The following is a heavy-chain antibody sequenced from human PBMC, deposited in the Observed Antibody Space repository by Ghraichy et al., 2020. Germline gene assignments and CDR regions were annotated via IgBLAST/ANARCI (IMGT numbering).Heavy chain of an antibody. D-gene: IGHD3-22*01. CDR2: ISSDSSYI. J-gene: IGHJ6*02. V-gene: IGHV3-21*01. Sequence: GGSLRLSCAASGFTFSTYSLNWVRQAPGKGLQWVSAISSDSSYIYYADSVKGRFTISRDNAKNSLYLQMNSLRAEDTAVYYCARITSYYYDTSGYGKGGYGLDVWGQGTAVTVSS. CDR1: GFTFSTYS. CDR3: ARITSYYYDTSGYGKGGYGLDV.